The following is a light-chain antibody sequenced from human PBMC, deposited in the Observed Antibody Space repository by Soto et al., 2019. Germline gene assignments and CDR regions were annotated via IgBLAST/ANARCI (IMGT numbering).Light chain of an antibody. CDR3: QQYNSYSQWT. J-gene: IGKJ1*01. CDR2: DAS. V-gene: IGKV1-5*01. Sequence: DIQMTQSPSTLSASVGDRVTITCRASQSISSWLAWYQQKPGKAPKLLIYDASSLESRVPSRFSGSGSGTEFTLTISSLQPDDFATYYCQQYNSYSQWTFGQGTKVDIK. CDR1: QSISSW.